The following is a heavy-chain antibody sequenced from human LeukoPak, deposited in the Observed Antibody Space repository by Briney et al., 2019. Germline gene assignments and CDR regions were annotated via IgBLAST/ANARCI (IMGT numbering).Heavy chain of an antibody. D-gene: IGHD6-19*01. V-gene: IGHV3-30*18. CDR1: GFTFSSYG. CDR2: ISYDGSNK. CDR3: AKAFGYSSGEFQH. Sequence: SGGSLRLSCAASGFTFSSYGMHWVRQAPGKGLEWVAVISYDGSNKYYADSVKGRFTISRDNSKNTLYLQMNSLRAEDTALYYCAKAFGYSSGEFQHWGQGTLVTVSS. J-gene: IGHJ1*01.